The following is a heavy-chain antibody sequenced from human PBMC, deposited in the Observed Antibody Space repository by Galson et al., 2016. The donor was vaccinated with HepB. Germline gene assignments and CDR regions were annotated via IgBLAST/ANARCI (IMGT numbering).Heavy chain of an antibody. CDR2: ISLDGGTT. CDR1: GITFSKYA. V-gene: IGHV3-64D*06. J-gene: IGHJ6*02. D-gene: IGHD3-22*01. Sequence: SLRLSCAASGITFSKYAIHWVRQAPGKGLEYVSAISLDGGTTYYAASVKGRFTISRDNSKNTVFLQMSSLRAEDTAVYYCVKVVVLFSYNGMDVWGQGTTVSVSS. CDR3: VKVVVLFSYNGMDV.